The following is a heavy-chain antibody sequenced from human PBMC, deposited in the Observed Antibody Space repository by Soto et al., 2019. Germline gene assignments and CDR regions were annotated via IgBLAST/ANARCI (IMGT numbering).Heavy chain of an antibody. CDR3: ARGGRYLEWFPWFDP. D-gene: IGHD3-3*01. CDR2: MNPNSGDK. V-gene: IGHV1-8*01. Sequence: QVQLVQSGAKVKRPGDSAKVSCKASGYTFASYNIYWVRQVKGQGLEWMGWMNPNSGDKGYAQKFLDRVIMTRDTTIKTAYLELTSLTSEDTAVYYCARGGRYLEWFPWFDPWGQGTLVTVSS. J-gene: IGHJ5*02. CDR1: GYTFASYN.